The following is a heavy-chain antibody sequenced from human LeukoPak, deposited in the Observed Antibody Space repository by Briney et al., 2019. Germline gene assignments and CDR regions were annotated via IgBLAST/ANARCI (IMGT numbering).Heavy chain of an antibody. D-gene: IGHD2-21*01. CDR2: IDKIGVGT. J-gene: IGHJ4*02. V-gene: IGHV3-23*01. CDR3: AKDYVVGSIDY. CDR1: GFTFSSFA. Sequence: GGTLRLSCAASGFTFSSFAMSWIRQAPGKGLEWVSSIDKIGVGTYADSVRGRFTISRDNSKNTLFLQMNSLRAEDSAVYYCAKDYVVGSIDYWGQGTLVTVSS.